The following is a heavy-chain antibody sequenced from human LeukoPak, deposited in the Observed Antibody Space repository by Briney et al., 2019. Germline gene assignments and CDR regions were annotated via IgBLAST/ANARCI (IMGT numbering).Heavy chain of an antibody. CDR1: GGSISSYY. D-gene: IGHD3-22*01. CDR3: ARWGFYDSSGYLAY. V-gene: IGHV4-4*07. J-gene: IGHJ4*02. CDR2: SYTSGST. Sequence: SETLSLTCTVSGGSISSYYWSWVRQPAGEGLEWIGRSYTSGSTNYNPSLKSRVTMSVHTSKNQFSLKLSSVTAADTAVYYCARWGFYDSSGYLAYWGQGTLVTVSS.